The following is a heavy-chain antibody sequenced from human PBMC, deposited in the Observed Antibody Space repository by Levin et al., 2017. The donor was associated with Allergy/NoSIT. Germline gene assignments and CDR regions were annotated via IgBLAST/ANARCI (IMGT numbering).Heavy chain of an antibody. CDR2: IYYSGST. D-gene: IGHD4-17*01. J-gene: IGHJ2*01. CDR1: GGSISSYY. Sequence: SETLSLTCTVSGGSISSYYWSWIRQPPGKGLEWIGYIYYSGSTNYNPSLKSRVTISVDTSKNQFSLKLSSVTAADTAVYYCARDVGYGDAGWYFDLWGRGTLVTVSS. CDR3: ARDVGYGDAGWYFDL. V-gene: IGHV4-59*01.